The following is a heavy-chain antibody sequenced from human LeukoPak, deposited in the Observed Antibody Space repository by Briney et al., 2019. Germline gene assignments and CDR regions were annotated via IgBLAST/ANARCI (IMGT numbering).Heavy chain of an antibody. CDR1: GGSISSYY. Sequence: SETLSLTCTVSGGSISSYYWSWIRQPPGKGLEWIGYNYYSGSTNYNPSLKSRVTISVDTSKNQFSLKLSSVTAADTAVYYCARVRLYYYYYGMDVWGQGTTVTVSS. CDR2: NYYSGST. J-gene: IGHJ6*02. CDR3: ARVRLYYYYYGMDV. V-gene: IGHV4-59*01. D-gene: IGHD6-19*01.